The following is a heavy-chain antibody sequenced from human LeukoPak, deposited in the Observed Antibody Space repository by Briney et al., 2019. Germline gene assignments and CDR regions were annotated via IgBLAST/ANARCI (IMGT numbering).Heavy chain of an antibody. Sequence: PGGSLRLSCVVSGFTSSRYEMHWVSQAPGKGLEWVSYTARSGGDIHYAPSVRGRFTISSDTAENSVFLQMNNLRAEDTAVYYCARGRILVLESFFDLWGQGTLVTVSS. CDR1: GFTSSRYE. CDR2: TARSGGDI. V-gene: IGHV3-48*03. D-gene: IGHD3-10*01. J-gene: IGHJ4*02. CDR3: ARGRILVLESFFDL.